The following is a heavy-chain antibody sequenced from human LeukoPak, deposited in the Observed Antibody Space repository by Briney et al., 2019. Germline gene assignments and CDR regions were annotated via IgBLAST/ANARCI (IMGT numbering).Heavy chain of an antibody. CDR3: ARRAGAYSHPYDY. D-gene: IGHD4/OR15-4a*01. V-gene: IGHV3-30*03. CDR1: GFTFSSYG. J-gene: IGHJ4*02. CDR2: ISSDGSTK. Sequence: GGSLRLSCAASGFTFSSYGMHWVRQVPGKGLDWVTLISSDGSTKYYADSVKGRFTISRDNSKNTLYLQMNSLRAEDTAVYYCARRAGAYSHPYDYWGQGTLVTVSS.